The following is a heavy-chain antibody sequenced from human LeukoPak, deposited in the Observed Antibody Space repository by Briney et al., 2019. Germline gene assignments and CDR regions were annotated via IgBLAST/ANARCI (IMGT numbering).Heavy chain of an antibody. CDR3: ARDGGGYCSSTSCPFDY. Sequence: GGSLRLSCAASGFTFSSYGMSWVRQAPGKGLEWVSAISGSGGSTNYADSVKGRFTISRDNAKNSLYLQMNSLRAEDTAVYYCARDGGGYCSSTSCPFDYWGQGTLVTVSS. CDR1: GFTFSSYG. V-gene: IGHV3-23*01. J-gene: IGHJ4*02. CDR2: ISGSGGST. D-gene: IGHD2-2*01.